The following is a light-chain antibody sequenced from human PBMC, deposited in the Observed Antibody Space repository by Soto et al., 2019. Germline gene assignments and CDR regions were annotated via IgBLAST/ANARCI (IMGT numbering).Light chain of an antibody. CDR1: SSDFGGYNY. J-gene: IGLJ2*01. CDR2: DVI. CDR3: SSYTSSSTYVV. Sequence: QSALTQPASVSGSPGQSITISCTGTSSDFGGYNYVSWYQQHPGKAPKLMIYDVINRPSGVSNRFSGSKSGNSASLTISGLQAEDEADYYCSSYTSSSTYVVFGGGTKVTVL. V-gene: IGLV2-14*03.